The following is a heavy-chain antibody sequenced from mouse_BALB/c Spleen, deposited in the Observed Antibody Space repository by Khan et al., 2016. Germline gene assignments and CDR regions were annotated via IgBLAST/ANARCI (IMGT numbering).Heavy chain of an antibody. CDR2: ISTYYGDT. CDR1: GYTFTDYA. D-gene: IGHD2-1*01. V-gene: IGHV1S137*01. Sequence: QVRLQQSGAELVRPGVSVKISCKGSGYTFTDYAMHWVKQSHAKSLEWIGVISTYYGDTSYNQKFEGKATMTVAKSSSTAYMELARLTSEDSAIYYCAREGLNYDYAMDYWGQGTSVTVSS. J-gene: IGHJ4*01. CDR3: AREGLNYDYAMDY.